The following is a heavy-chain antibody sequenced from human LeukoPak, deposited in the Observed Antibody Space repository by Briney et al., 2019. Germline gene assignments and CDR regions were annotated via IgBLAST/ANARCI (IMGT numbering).Heavy chain of an antibody. CDR1: GLTFDDYA. CDR3: AKAGGGSNLGGAFDI. Sequence: GRSLRLSCAASGLTFDDYAMHWVRQAPGKGLEWVTGISWNSGNVGYGDSVKGRFTISRDNAKNSLYLQMNSLRTEDTALYYCAKAGGGSNLGGAFDIWGLGTMVTVSS. CDR2: ISWNSGNV. J-gene: IGHJ3*02. D-gene: IGHD2-15*01. V-gene: IGHV3-9*01.